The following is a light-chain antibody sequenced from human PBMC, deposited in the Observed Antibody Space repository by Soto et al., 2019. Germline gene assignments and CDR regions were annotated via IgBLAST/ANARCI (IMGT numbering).Light chain of an antibody. CDR2: AAS. Sequence: DIQMTQSPSSLSASVGDRVTITCRASQFINRYLSWYRQKPGKAPKLLIYAASSLQSGVPSRFSGSGSGRDFTLTISSLQPEDFATYYCQQTYSTPKTFGLGTKVEI. V-gene: IGKV1-39*01. CDR3: QQTYSTPKT. CDR1: QFINRY. J-gene: IGKJ2*01.